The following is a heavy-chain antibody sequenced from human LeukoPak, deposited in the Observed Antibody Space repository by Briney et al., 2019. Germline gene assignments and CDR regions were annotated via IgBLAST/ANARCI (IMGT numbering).Heavy chain of an antibody. CDR3: ARGGTLYNWFDP. CDR2: IYYSGST. D-gene: IGHD1-26*01. J-gene: IGHJ5*02. Sequence: SETLSLTCTVSGGSITSSDYYWGWIRQPPGKGLEWIGSIYYSGSTYYSPSLKSRVTISVDTSKNQFSLKLRSVAAADTAVYYCARGGTLYNWFDPWGQGTLVTVSS. CDR1: GGSITSSDYY. V-gene: IGHV4-39*07.